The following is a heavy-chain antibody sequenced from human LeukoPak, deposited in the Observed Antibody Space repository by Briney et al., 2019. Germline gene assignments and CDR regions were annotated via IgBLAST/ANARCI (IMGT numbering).Heavy chain of an antibody. CDR3: ARLDQYDSSGYYDY. J-gene: IGHJ4*02. CDR1: GYTFTSYG. CDR2: VSAYNGNT. V-gene: IGHV1-18*01. D-gene: IGHD3-22*01. Sequence: ASVKVSCKASGYTFTSYGISWVRQAPGQGLEWMGWVSAYNGNTNYAQKLQGRVTMTTDTSTTTSYLEVRNLKSDDTAVFYRARLDQYDSSGYYDYWGQGTLVTVSS.